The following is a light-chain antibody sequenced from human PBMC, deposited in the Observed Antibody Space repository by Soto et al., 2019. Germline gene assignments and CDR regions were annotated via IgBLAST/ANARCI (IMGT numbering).Light chain of an antibody. CDR1: QSVSSL. CDR2: DTS. J-gene: IGKJ2*01. Sequence: TLSVSPGERATLSCRASQSVSSLLAWYQQKPRQAPRLLIYDTSTRATGIPARFSGSGSGTDFTLTISSLQSEDFAIYYCQQYNMWPYTFGQGIKVDIK. V-gene: IGKV3-15*01. CDR3: QQYNMWPYT.